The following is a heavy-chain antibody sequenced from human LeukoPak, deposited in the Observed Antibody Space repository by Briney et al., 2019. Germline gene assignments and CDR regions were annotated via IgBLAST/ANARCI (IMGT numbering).Heavy chain of an antibody. CDR2: ISWNSGSI. V-gene: IGHV3-9*01. CDR1: GFTFDDYA. CDR3: AKTNLRFLGWLLYFDY. D-gene: IGHD3-3*01. J-gene: IGHJ4*02. Sequence: GRSLRLSCAASGFTFDDYAMHWVRQAPGKGLEWVSGISWNSGSIGYADSVKGRLTISRDNAKNSLYLQMNSLRAEDTALYYCAKTNLRFLGWLLYFDYWGQGTLVTVSS.